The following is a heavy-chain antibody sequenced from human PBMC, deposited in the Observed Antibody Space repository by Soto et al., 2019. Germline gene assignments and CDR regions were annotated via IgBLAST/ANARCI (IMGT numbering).Heavy chain of an antibody. CDR3: AKALRQWLVHDAFDT. J-gene: IGHJ3*02. V-gene: IGHV3-30*18. CDR2: VSNDGSNK. CDR1: GFTFSSHG. D-gene: IGHD6-19*01. Sequence: QVHLVESGGDVVQPGRSLRLSCAASGFTFSSHGMHWVRQAPGKGLEWVAVVSNDGSNKYYAESVKGQFTISRDNSKNTLYLQMNSLRADDTAVYYCAKALRQWLVHDAFDTWGQGTMVTVSS.